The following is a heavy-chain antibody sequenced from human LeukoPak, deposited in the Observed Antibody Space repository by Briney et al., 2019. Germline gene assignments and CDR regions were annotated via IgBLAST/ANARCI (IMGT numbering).Heavy chain of an antibody. Sequence: SVKVSCKASGGTFSSYAISWVRQAPGQGLEWMGGIIPIFGTANYAQKFQGRVTITADESTSTAYMELSSLRSEDTAVYYCARVIAAAGQYYYYYGMDVWGQGTTVTVSS. D-gene: IGHD6-13*01. CDR2: IIPIFGTA. V-gene: IGHV1-69*13. CDR3: ARVIAAAGQYYYYYGMDV. J-gene: IGHJ6*02. CDR1: GGTFSSYA.